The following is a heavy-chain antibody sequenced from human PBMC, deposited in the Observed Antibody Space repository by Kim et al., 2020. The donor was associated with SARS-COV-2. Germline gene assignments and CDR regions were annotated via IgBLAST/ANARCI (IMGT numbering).Heavy chain of an antibody. J-gene: IGHJ6*02. D-gene: IGHD3-3*01. CDR1: GGSFSGYY. V-gene: IGHV4-34*01. CDR3: ARVGTYGSGVGYFWQPTGYYGMDV. CDR2: INHSGST. Sequence: SETLSLTCAVYGGSFSGYYWSWIRQPPGKGLEWIGEINHSGSTNYNPSLKSRVTISVDTSKNQFSLKLSSVTAADTAVYYCARVGTYGSGVGYFWQPTGYYGMDVWGQGTTVTVSS.